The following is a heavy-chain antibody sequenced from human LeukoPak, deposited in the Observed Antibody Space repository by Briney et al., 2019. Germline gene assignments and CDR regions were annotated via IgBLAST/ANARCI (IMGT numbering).Heavy chain of an antibody. D-gene: IGHD3-9*01. V-gene: IGHV4-59*08. J-gene: IGHJ4*02. Sequence: PSETLSLTCTVSGASMSDYYWSWIRQPPGKGLGWIGYIYYTGSTNYNPSLKSRVTMSVDTSKNQISPKLSSVTAADSAVYYCVRRVRYFGQNDYWGQGTLVTVSS. CDR1: GASMSDYY. CDR2: IYYTGST. CDR3: VRRVRYFGQNDY.